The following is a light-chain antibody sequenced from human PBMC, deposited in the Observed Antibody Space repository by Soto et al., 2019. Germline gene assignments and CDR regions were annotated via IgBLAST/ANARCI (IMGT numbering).Light chain of an antibody. CDR2: EVS. CDR1: SSDVGGYNS. J-gene: IGLJ1*01. Sequence: QSALTQPAAVSASPGQSITISCTGTSSDVGGYNSVSWYQLHPDTAPKLMIYEVSNRPSGVSNRFSGSKSGNTASLTLSGLQAEDEADYYCCSYTSSILFGTGTKVTVL. V-gene: IGLV2-14*01. CDR3: CSYTSSIL.